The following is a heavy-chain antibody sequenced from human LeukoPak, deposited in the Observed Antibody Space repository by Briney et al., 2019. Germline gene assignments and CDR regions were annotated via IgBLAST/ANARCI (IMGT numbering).Heavy chain of an antibody. CDR1: GFTFSRFW. CDR2: IKEDGSDK. CDR3: ARGRWDFWSHYYYYYYMDV. J-gene: IGHJ6*03. Sequence: GGSLRLTCAAPGFTFSRFWMSWVRQAPGKGLEWVANIKEDGSDKYYVDSVKGRFTISRDNSKNTLYLQMNSLRVEDTAVYYCARGRWDFWSHYYYYYYMDVWGKGTTVTVSS. V-gene: IGHV3-7*01. D-gene: IGHD3-3*01.